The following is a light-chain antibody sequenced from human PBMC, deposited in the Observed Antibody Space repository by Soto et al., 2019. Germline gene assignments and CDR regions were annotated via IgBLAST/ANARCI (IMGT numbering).Light chain of an antibody. V-gene: IGKV3-20*01. J-gene: IGKJ1*01. CDR2: GAS. CDR1: ESVNSRY. CDR3: QQYTKPVRT. Sequence: EIVLTQSPGTLSLSPGERATLSCRASESVNSRYLSWYQQRPGQAPRLLIYGASSRATGIPDRFSGSGSGTDFSLTIRGLEPEDYAVYYCQQYTKPVRTFGQGTKVDIK.